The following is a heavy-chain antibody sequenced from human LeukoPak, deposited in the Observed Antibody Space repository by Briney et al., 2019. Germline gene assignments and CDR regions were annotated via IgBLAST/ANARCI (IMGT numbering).Heavy chain of an antibody. CDR3: ARDKGLAIRAYDI. V-gene: IGHV3-21*06. J-gene: IGHJ3*02. Sequence: PGGSLRLSCVASGFTFSTDNMNWVRQAPGKGLDWVAFIDAGGSYIQYADSVKGRFIISRDNTQNSLFLEVNSLRVEETAVYYCARDKGLAIRAYDIWGQGTMVTVSS. CDR2: IDAGGSYI. D-gene: IGHD3-9*01. CDR1: GFTFSTDN.